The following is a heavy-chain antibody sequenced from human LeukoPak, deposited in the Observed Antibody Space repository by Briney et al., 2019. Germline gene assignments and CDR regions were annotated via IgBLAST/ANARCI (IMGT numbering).Heavy chain of an antibody. D-gene: IGHD3-22*01. Sequence: PGGSLRLSCAASGFTFSSYAMHWVRQAPGKGLEYVSAISSDGGSTYYANSVKGRFTISRDNSKNTLYLQMGSLRAEDMAVYYCARDVGRHYYDSSGYSTGAFDIWGQGTMVTVSS. CDR3: ARDVGRHYYDSSGYSTGAFDI. J-gene: IGHJ3*02. CDR2: ISSDGGST. CDR1: GFTFSSYA. V-gene: IGHV3-64*01.